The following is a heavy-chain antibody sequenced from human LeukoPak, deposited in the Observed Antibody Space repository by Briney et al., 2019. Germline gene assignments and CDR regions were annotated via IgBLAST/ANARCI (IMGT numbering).Heavy chain of an antibody. D-gene: IGHD4-17*01. Sequence: PGGSLRLSCAASGFTFSSYAMSWVRQAPGKGLEWVSAISGSGGSTYYADSVKGRFTISRGNSKNTLYLQMNSLRAEDTAVYYCANNKDSTVTTAAGDYWGQGTLVTVSS. CDR3: ANNKDSTVTTAAGDY. CDR1: GFTFSSYA. CDR2: ISGSGGST. V-gene: IGHV3-23*01. J-gene: IGHJ4*02.